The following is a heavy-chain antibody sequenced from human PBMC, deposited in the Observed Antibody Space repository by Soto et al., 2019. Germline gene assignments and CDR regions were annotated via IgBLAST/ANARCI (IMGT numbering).Heavy chain of an antibody. D-gene: IGHD6-19*01. Sequence: GGSLRLSCAASGFTFSDHYMDWVRQAPGKGLEWVSSISSSSSYIYYADSVKGRFTISRDNSKNTLYLQMNSLRAEDTAVYYCAKDRSIAVAGRSPFDYWGQGTLVTVSS. V-gene: IGHV3-21*04. J-gene: IGHJ4*02. CDR1: GFTFSDHY. CDR3: AKDRSIAVAGRSPFDY. CDR2: ISSSSSYI.